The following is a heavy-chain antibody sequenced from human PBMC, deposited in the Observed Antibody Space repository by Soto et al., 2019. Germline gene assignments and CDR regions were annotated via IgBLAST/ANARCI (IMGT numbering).Heavy chain of an antibody. CDR2: IKEDGSQK. CDR1: RGRFGDYG. CDR3: ARVNSSGFSDY. V-gene: IGHV3-7*01. D-gene: IGHD6-19*01. J-gene: IGHJ4*02. Sequence: AGGSLSVSWAAARGRFGDYGGSWVRQAPGKGLEWVANIKEDGSQKYYVGAVRGRFTISRDNAKNSLYLQMNSLRAEDTAGYYCARVNSSGFSDYRGQGTLVTVSS.